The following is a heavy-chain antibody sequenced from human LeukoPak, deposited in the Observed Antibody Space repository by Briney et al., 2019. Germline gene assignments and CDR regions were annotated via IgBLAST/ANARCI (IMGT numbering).Heavy chain of an antibody. D-gene: IGHD2-15*01. CDR2: IIPIFGTA. V-gene: IGHV1-69*06. Sequence: GSSVKVSCKASGGTFSSYAISWVRQASGQGLEWMGGIIPIFGTANYAQKFQGRVTITADKSTSTAYMELSSLRSEDTAVYYCASYDFVHCSGGSCYGGFYYYGMDVWGKGTTVTVSS. CDR1: GGTFSSYA. CDR3: ASYDFVHCSGGSCYGGFYYYGMDV. J-gene: IGHJ6*04.